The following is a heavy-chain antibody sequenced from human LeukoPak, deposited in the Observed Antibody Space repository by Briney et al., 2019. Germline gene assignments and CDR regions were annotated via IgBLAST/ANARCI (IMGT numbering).Heavy chain of an antibody. CDR3: ARGSTIFGVVIDDY. CDR1: GFTFDDYA. V-gene: IGHV3-9*01. J-gene: IGHJ4*02. D-gene: IGHD3-3*01. Sequence: GGSLRLSCAASGFTFDDYAMHWVRQAPGKGLEWVSGISWNSGSIGYADSVKGRFTISRDNAKNSLYLQMNSLRAEDTAVYYCARGSTIFGVVIDDYWGQGTLVTVSS. CDR2: ISWNSGSI.